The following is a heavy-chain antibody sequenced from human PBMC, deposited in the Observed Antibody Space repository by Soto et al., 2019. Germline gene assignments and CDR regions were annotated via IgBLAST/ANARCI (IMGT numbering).Heavy chain of an antibody. Sequence: QVQLQESGPGLVKPSQTLSLTCTVSGGSISSGGYYWSWIRQHPGKGLEWIGYIYYSGSTYYNPSLKSRVTIAVDTSKNQFSLKLSSVTAADTAVYYCARAGWGSGSYYRTGHFDLWGRGTLVTVSS. CDR2: IYYSGST. J-gene: IGHJ2*01. CDR1: GGSISSGGYY. CDR3: ARAGWGSGSYYRTGHFDL. V-gene: IGHV4-31*03. D-gene: IGHD3-10*01.